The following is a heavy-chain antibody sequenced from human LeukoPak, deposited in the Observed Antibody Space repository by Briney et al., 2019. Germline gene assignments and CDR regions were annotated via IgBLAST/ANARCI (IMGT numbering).Heavy chain of an antibody. CDR1: GFTFSSYA. D-gene: IGHD3-22*01. CDR2: ISGSGGST. V-gene: IGHV3-23*01. Sequence: QAGGSLRLSCAASGFTFSSYAMSWVRQAPGKGLEWVSAISGSGGSTYYADSVKGRFTISRDNSKNTLYLQMNSLRAEDTAVYYCAKDYVPSSGYYEGVDPYFDYWGQGTLVTVSS. J-gene: IGHJ4*02. CDR3: AKDYVPSSGYYEGVDPYFDY.